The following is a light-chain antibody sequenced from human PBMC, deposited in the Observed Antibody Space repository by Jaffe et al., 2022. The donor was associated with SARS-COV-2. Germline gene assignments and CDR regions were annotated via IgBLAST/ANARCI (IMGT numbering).Light chain of an antibody. V-gene: IGKV1-39*01. CDR1: QSISSY. CDR3: QQTYSIPFT. Sequence: DIQMTQSPSSLSASVGDRVTITCRASQSISSYVNWYQQKPGKAPKFLIYAASSLQSGVPSRFSGSGSGTDFTLTISSLQPEDFASYFCQQTYSIPFTFGPGTKVDIK. J-gene: IGKJ3*01. CDR2: AAS.